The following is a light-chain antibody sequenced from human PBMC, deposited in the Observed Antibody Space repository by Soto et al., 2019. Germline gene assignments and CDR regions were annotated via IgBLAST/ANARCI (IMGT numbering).Light chain of an antibody. J-gene: IGLJ3*02. CDR3: QSYDSSLSGWG. CDR2: GNS. CDR1: SSNIGAGYD. V-gene: IGLV1-40*01. Sequence: QYVLTQPPSVSGAPGKRVTISCTGSSSNIGAGYDVHWYQQLPGTAPKLLIYGNSNRPSGVPDRFSGSKSGTSASLAITGLQAEDEADYYGQSYDSSLSGWGFGGGTKLPV.